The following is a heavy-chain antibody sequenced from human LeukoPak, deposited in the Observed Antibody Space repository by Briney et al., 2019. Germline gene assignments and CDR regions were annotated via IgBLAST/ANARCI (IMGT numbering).Heavy chain of an antibody. CDR2: IYSGGST. Sequence: GGSLGLSCAASGFTVSSNYMSWVRQAPGKGLEWVSVIYSGGSTYYADSVKGRFTISRDNSKNTLYLQMNSLRAEDTAVYYCARAAAGSYSVYYYMDVWGKGTTVTVSS. J-gene: IGHJ6*03. CDR1: GFTVSSNY. D-gene: IGHD1-26*01. CDR3: ARAAAGSYSVYYYMDV. V-gene: IGHV3-53*01.